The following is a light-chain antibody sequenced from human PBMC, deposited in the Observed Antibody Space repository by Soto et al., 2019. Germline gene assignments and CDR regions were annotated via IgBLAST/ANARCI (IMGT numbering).Light chain of an antibody. J-gene: IGKJ1*01. CDR3: QQSYNTPQT. V-gene: IGKV1-39*01. CDR2: ATD. Sequence: DIQMTQSPSSLSASVGDIVTITCRASQTITNYLNWYQQQSWKAPKLLIYATDTLQSGFPSRFSGSGSGTDYTLTISSLQPEDFATSYCQQSYNTPQTFGQGTKVDLK. CDR1: QTITNY.